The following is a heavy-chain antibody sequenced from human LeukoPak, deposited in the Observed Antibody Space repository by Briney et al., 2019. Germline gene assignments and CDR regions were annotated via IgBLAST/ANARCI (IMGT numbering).Heavy chain of an antibody. V-gene: IGHV4-59*02. J-gene: IGHJ4*02. D-gene: IGHD2/OR15-2a*01. CDR3: SEGYFEPFDH. CDR1: GASVSSSH. Sequence: SETLSLTCVVSGASVSSSHWNWIRQLPGKGLEWIGCMSYTGKTDYNPSLTSRVTISLDTSKNQVSLKLRSVTAADTAVYYCSEGYFEPFDHWGQGTLVTVSS. CDR2: MSYTGKT.